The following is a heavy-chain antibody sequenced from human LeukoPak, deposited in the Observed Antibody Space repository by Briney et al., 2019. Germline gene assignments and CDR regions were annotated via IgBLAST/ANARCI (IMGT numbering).Heavy chain of an antibody. V-gene: IGHV1-2*02. CDR3: AKRYFDSGSYFPFDH. CDR1: GYTLISYA. J-gene: IGHJ4*02. Sequence: ASVKVSCKASGYTLISYAISWVRQAPGQGLEWMGFINPNSGGTNYAQKFQGRVTMTRDTSISTAYMELSRLRSDDTAVYYCAKRYFDSGSYFPFDHWGQGTLVTVSS. D-gene: IGHD3-10*01. CDR2: INPNSGGT.